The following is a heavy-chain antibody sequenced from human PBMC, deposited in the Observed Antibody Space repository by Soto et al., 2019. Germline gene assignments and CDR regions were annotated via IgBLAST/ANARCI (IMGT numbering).Heavy chain of an antibody. V-gene: IGHV3-9*02. D-gene: IGHD2-15*01. CDR2: IDWNSGRI. CDR1: GFTSDGYA. Sequence: EGQLMESGGDLVQPGRSLRLSCAASGFTSDGYAMHWVRQAPGKGLEWVSGIDWNSGRIDYAASVKGRFTISSDNARNSLYLQMNSLRPEDTALYDCTRDITPGGLDYWGPGALVTVSS. CDR3: TRDITPGGLDY. J-gene: IGHJ4*02.